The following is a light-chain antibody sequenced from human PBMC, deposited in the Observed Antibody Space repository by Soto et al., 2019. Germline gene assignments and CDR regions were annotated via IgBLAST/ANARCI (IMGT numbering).Light chain of an antibody. J-gene: IGLJ2*01. CDR2: DNS. V-gene: IGLV3-21*02. CDR1: NIGRKG. CDR3: QVWGSTTEPVV. Sequence: SSELTQPPSVSVAPGQTASITCGGNNIGRKGVHWYQQKPGQAPVLVVYDNSARPSGIPDRFSGSNSGNTAILTISRVEAGDEADYSCQVWGSTTEPVVFGGGTQLTVL.